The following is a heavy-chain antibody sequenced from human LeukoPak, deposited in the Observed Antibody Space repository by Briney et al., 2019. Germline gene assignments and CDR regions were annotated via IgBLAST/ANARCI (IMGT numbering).Heavy chain of an antibody. D-gene: IGHD5-18*01. J-gene: IGHJ4*02. CDR2: INHSGST. CDR1: GGPFSDYY. V-gene: IGHV4-34*01. Sequence: SETLSLTCAVHGGPFSDYYWSWIRQPPGKGLEWIGEINHSGSTNYNPSLKSRVTISADTSKNQFSLKLRSVTAADTAVYYCARGPWIQLWARRGFDYWGQGTLVTVSS. CDR3: ARGPWIQLWARRGFDY.